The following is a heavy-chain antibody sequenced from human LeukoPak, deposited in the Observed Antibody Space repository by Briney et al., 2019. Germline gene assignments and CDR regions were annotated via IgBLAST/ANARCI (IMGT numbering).Heavy chain of an antibody. Sequence: PGRSLRLSCAASGFTFDDYAMHWVRQAPGKGLEWVSGISWNSGSIAYADSVKGRFTISRDNAKNSLYLRMNSLRAEDTAVYYCARGSSSWGQGTLVTVSS. CDR1: GFTFDDYA. J-gene: IGHJ4*02. CDR2: ISWNSGSI. V-gene: IGHV3-9*01. D-gene: IGHD6-13*01. CDR3: ARGSSS.